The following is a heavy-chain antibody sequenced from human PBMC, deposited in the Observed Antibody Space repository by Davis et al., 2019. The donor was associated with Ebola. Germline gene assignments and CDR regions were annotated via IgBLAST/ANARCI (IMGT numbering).Heavy chain of an antibody. J-gene: IGHJ3*02. CDR1: GFTFSSYS. V-gene: IGHV3-21*01. Sequence: GGSLRLSCAASGFTFSSYSMNWVRQAPGKGLEWVSSISSSSNYIYYADSMKGRFTISSDNAKNSLFLQMNSLRAEDTAVYYCAAADIVVVVDGTSYPHAFDTWGQGTVVTVSS. CDR3: AAADIVVVVDGTSYPHAFDT. D-gene: IGHD2-15*01. CDR2: ISSSSNYI.